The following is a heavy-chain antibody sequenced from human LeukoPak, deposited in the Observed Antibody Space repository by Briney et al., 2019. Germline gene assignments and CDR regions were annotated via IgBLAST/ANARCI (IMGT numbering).Heavy chain of an antibody. V-gene: IGHV1-2*06. CDR1: GYTFTGYY. CDR3: ARHEEMATITSGMDV. Sequence: ASVKVSCKASGYTFTGYYMHWVRQAPGQGLEWMGRINPNSGGTNYAQKFQGRVTMTRDTSISTAYMELSRLRSDDTAVYYCARHEEMATITSGMDVWGKGTTVTVSS. CDR2: INPNSGGT. D-gene: IGHD5-24*01. J-gene: IGHJ6*03.